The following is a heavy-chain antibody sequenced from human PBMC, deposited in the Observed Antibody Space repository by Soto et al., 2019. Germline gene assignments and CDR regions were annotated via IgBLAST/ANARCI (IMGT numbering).Heavy chain of an antibody. J-gene: IGHJ4*02. V-gene: IGHV4-39*01. D-gene: IGHD3-3*01. Sequence: SETLSLTCTVSGGSISSSSYYWGWIRQPPGKGLEWIGSIYYSGSTYYNPSLKSRVTISVDTSKNQFSLKLSSVTAADTAVYYCARRKHYDFWSGYYTGVEIFDYWGQGTLVTVSS. CDR1: GGSISSSSYY. CDR2: IYYSGST. CDR3: ARRKHYDFWSGYYTGVEIFDY.